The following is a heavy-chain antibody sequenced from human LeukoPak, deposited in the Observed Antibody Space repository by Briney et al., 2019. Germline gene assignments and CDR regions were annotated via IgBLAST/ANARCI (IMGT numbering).Heavy chain of an antibody. CDR3: ARDLRYGSGSYLDY. V-gene: IGHV1-18*01. CDR1: GYTFTNYG. D-gene: IGHD3-10*01. Sequence: ASVKVSCKASGYTFTNYGISWVRQAPGQGLEWMGWISTYNGNTNYAQKLQGRVTMTTDTSTSTAYMELRSLRSDDTAVYYCARDLRYGSGSYLDYWGQGTLVTVSS. CDR2: ISTYNGNT. J-gene: IGHJ4*02.